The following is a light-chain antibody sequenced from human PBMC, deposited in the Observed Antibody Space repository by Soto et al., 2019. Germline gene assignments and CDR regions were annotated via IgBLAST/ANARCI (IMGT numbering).Light chain of an antibody. CDR1: PSISSSY. V-gene: IGKV3-20*01. CDR2: GAS. Sequence: EIVLTQSPGTLFLSPGERATLSCRASPSISSSYLFWYQQKPGQAPRLLIYGASTRATGIPDRFSGSGSGTDFTLTISRLEPEDFAVYFCQQFGNSRTFGQGTQVEIK. J-gene: IGKJ1*01. CDR3: QQFGNSRT.